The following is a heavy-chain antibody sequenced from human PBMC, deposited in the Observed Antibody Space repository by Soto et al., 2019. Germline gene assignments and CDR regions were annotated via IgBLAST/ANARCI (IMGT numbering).Heavy chain of an antibody. Sequence: SETLSLTCPVSGSSISRGGYSWIWIRQPPGKGLEWIGYIYHSGSTYYSPSLKSRVTISVDRSKNQFSLKLSSVTAADTAVYYCASRPSWSGFDPWGQGTLVTVS. CDR1: GSSISRGGYS. CDR2: IYHSGST. CDR3: ASRPSWSGFDP. J-gene: IGHJ5*02. V-gene: IGHV4-30-2*01.